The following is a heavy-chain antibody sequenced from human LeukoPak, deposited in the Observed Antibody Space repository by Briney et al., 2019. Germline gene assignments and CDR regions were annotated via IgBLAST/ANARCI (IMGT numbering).Heavy chain of an antibody. CDR2: ISSSSSSI. V-gene: IGHV3-21*01. CDR3: ARDRLLEGRDYYYYYYMDV. Sequence: GGSLRLSCAASGFTFSTYSMNWIRQAPGKWLEWVSSISSSSSSIYYADSVKGRFTISRDNAKDSLHLQMNSLRVEDTAVYYCARDRLLEGRDYYYYYYMDVWGNGTTVTVSS. J-gene: IGHJ6*03. CDR1: GFTFSTYS. D-gene: IGHD3-3*01.